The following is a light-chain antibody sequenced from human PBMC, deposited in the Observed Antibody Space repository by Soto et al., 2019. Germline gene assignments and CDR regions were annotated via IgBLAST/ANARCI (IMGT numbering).Light chain of an antibody. V-gene: IGKV3-20*01. CDR3: QYYDESMWT. CDR2: GAL. J-gene: IGKJ1*01. Sequence: EVVLTQSPGTLSLSPGEGATPSCRASQSVVTSYLAWYQQRDGQSPRLLIYGALYRAPGIPDRFSGSGSGTDFTLSISSLDPEDFAVYYCQYYDESMWTFGQGTKVDIK. CDR1: QSVVTSY.